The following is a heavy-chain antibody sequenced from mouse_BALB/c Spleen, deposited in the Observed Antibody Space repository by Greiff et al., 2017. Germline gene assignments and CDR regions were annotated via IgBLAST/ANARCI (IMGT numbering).Heavy chain of an antibody. J-gene: IGHJ4*01. CDR3: ARFTTVCMDY. CDR1: GFNIKDTY. Sequence: EVKLQESGAELVKPGASVKLSCTASGFNIKDTYMHWVKQRPEQGLEWIGRIDPANGNTKYDPKFQGKATITADTSSNTAYLQLSSLTSEDTAVYYCARFTTVCMDYWGQGTSVTVSA. CDR2: IDPANGNT. D-gene: IGHD1-1*01. V-gene: IGHV14-3*02.